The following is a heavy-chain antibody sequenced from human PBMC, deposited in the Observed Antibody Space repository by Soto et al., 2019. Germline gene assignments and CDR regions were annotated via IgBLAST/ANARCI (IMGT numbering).Heavy chain of an antibody. J-gene: IGHJ3*02. D-gene: IGHD3-10*01. Sequence: GGALRLSCAASGFTFSSYAISWARQAPGEGLEWVSAISGSGGSTYYADSVKGRFTISRDNSKNTLYLQMNSLRAEDTAVYYCAKSYGSGSYYRGDAFDIWGQGTMVTVSS. CDR2: ISGSGGST. CDR1: GFTFSSYA. V-gene: IGHV3-23*01. CDR3: AKSYGSGSYYRGDAFDI.